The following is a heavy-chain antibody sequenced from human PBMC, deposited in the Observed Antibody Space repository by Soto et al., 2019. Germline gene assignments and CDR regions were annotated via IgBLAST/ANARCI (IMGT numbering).Heavy chain of an antibody. CDR3: ARLTYKDYGDYEGSAFDI. V-gene: IGHV4-59*08. D-gene: IGHD4-17*01. CDR2: IYYSGST. Sequence: SETLSLTCTVSGGSISSYYWSWIRQPPGKGLEWIGYIYYSGSTNYNPSLKSRVTISVDTSKNQFSLKLSSVTAADTAVYYCARLTYKDYGDYEGSAFDIWGQGTMVTVSS. J-gene: IGHJ3*02. CDR1: GGSISSYY.